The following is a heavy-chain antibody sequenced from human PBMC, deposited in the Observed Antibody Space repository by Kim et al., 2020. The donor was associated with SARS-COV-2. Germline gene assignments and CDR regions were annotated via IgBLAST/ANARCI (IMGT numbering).Heavy chain of an antibody. CDR2: ST. J-gene: IGHJ4*02. D-gene: IGHD6-13*01. V-gene: IGHV3-23*01. Sequence: STNYAESVKGRFTISRDNSKNTLYLQMNSLRAEDTAVYYCAKVQQLGSFDYWGQGTLVTVSS. CDR3: AKVQQLGSFDY.